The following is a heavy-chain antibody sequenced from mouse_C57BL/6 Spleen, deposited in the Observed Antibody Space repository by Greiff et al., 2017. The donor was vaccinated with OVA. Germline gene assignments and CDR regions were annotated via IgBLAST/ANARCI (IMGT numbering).Heavy chain of an antibody. V-gene: IGHV1-64*01. D-gene: IGHD2-3*01. CDR1: GYTFTSYW. J-gene: IGHJ1*03. CDR3: AREDGYRYWYFDV. CDR2: IHPNSGST. Sequence: VQLQQPGAELVKPGASVKLSCKASGYTFTSYWMHWVKQRLGQGLEWIGMIHPNSGSTNYNEKFKSKATLTVDKSSSTAYMQLSSLTSEDSAVYYCAREDGYRYWYFDVWGTGTTVTVSS.